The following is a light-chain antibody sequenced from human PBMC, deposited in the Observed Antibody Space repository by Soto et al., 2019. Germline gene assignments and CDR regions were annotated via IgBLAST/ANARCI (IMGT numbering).Light chain of an antibody. Sequence: DIQMTQSPSTLSASVGDRVSITCRASQRVNTCLAWYQQKPGKAPTLLIYDASSLQSGVPSRFSGSGSGTDFTLTISSLQPEDFATYYCQQSYSTPRTFGPGTKVDI. CDR3: QQSYSTPRT. J-gene: IGKJ3*01. CDR2: DAS. V-gene: IGKV1-39*01. CDR1: QRVNTC.